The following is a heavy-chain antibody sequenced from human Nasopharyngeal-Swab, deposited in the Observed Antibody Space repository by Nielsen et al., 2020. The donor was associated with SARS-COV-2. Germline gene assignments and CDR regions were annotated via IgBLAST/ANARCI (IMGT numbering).Heavy chain of an antibody. J-gene: IGHJ6*02. CDR3: ARANIPEITIFGVVRRTGMDV. V-gene: IGHV4-59*01. CDR1: GGSISSYY. Sequence: SETLSLTCTVSGGSISSYYWSWIRQPPGKGLEWIGCIYYSGSTNYNPSLKSRVTISVDTSKNQFSLKLSSVTAADTAVYYCARANIPEITIFGVVRRTGMDVWGQGTTVTVSS. CDR2: IYYSGST. D-gene: IGHD3-3*01.